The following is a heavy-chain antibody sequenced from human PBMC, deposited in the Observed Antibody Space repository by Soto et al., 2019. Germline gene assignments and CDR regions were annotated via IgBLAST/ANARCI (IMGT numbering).Heavy chain of an antibody. J-gene: IGHJ4*02. D-gene: IGHD1-26*01. V-gene: IGHV3-48*03. CDR1: GFTFSSYE. CDR3: ARVLYATWSSFDY. Sequence: GSLRLSCTASGFTFSSYEMTWVRQAPGKGLEWISYITSGGTTYYADSAKGRFTISRDNAENSLYLHLNSLTAEDTAIYYCARVLYATWSSFDYWGQGTLVTVSS. CDR2: ITSGGTT.